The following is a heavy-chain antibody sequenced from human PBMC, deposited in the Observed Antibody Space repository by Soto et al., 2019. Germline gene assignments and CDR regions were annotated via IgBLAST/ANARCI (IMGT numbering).Heavy chain of an antibody. CDR1: GFTFSSYW. V-gene: IGHV3-74*01. D-gene: IGHD3-22*01. J-gene: IGHJ4*02. Sequence: GGSLRLSCAASGFTFSSYWMHWVRQAPGKGLVWVSRINSDGSTTSYADSVKGRFTVSRDNAKNTLYLQMNSLRAEDTAVYYCAKPPNYYDSSGYYDYWGQGTLVTVSS. CDR2: INSDGSTT. CDR3: AKPPNYYDSSGYYDY.